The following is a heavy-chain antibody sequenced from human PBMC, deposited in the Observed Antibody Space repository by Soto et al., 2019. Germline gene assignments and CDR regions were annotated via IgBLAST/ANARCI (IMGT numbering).Heavy chain of an antibody. Sequence: SETLSLTCTVSGGSISSGGYYWSWIRQHPGKGLEWIGYIYYSGSTYYNPSLKSRVTISVDTSKNRFSLKLSSVTAADTAVYYCARDIYCTNGVCLSGWFDPWGQGTLVTVSS. J-gene: IGHJ5*02. V-gene: IGHV4-31*03. CDR2: IYYSGST. D-gene: IGHD2-8*01. CDR1: GGSISSGGYY. CDR3: ARDIYCTNGVCLSGWFDP.